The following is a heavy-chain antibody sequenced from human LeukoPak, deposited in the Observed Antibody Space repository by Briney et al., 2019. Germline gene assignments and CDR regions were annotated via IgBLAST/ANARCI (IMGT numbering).Heavy chain of an antibody. J-gene: IGHJ5*02. CDR3: ARERLWSPNSFDP. CDR1: GFTVSSNS. Sequence: PGGSLRLSCTVSGFTVSSNSMSWVRQAPGKGLEWVSFIYSDNTHYSDSVKGRFTISRDNSKNTLYLQMNSLRAEDTAVYYCARERLWSPNSFDPWGQGTLVTVSS. CDR2: IYSDNT. V-gene: IGHV3-53*01. D-gene: IGHD3-10*01.